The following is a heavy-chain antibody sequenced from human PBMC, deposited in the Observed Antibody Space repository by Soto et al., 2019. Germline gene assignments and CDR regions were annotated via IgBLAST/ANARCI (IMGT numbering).Heavy chain of an antibody. CDR1: GFTVSTYG. CDR2: ISRDGGTK. D-gene: IGHD2-8*02. Sequence: QVQLVESGGGVVQPWRSLRLSCAVSGFTVSTYGMHWFGQALGKGLEGVAVISRDGGTKYYADCVKGRFTISRDNSRNTLFLEMNSLRGDDMAVYYCTGEVASGYWGQGTLVIVSS. V-gene: IGHV3-30*03. J-gene: IGHJ4*02. CDR3: TGEVASGY.